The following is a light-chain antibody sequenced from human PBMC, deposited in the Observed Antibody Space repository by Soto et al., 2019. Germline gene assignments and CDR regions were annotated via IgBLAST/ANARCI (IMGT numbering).Light chain of an antibody. CDR3: QQYKSFWT. V-gene: IGKV1-39*01. J-gene: IGKJ1*01. CDR1: QSIDTY. Sequence: GDRGTITFRASQSIDTYLNWYQRKPGKAPNVLIYAASTLQSGVPTRFSGSGSGTDFTLTISSLQPDDFATYYCQQYKSFWTFGQGTKVDI. CDR2: AAS.